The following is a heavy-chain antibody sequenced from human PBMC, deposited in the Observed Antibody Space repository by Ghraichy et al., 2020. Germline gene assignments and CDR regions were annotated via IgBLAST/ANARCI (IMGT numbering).Heavy chain of an antibody. CDR3: ATLAVTGSQNAFDI. Sequence: GSLRLSCAASGFTVSGNYMSWVRQAPGKGLEWVSVIYRGGNTYYAASVKGRFIISRDNSKNTLFLQMNSLRAEDTAVYYCATLAVTGSQNAFDIWGQGTMVTVSS. D-gene: IGHD6-19*01. J-gene: IGHJ3*02. CDR1: GFTVSGNY. V-gene: IGHV3-66*01. CDR2: IYRGGNT.